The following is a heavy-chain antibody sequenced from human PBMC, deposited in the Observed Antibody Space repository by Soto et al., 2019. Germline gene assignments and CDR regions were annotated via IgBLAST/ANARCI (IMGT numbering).Heavy chain of an antibody. J-gene: IGHJ4*02. CDR2: ISYDGSNK. Sequence: QVQLVESGGGVVQPGRSLRLSCAASGFTFSSYAMHWVRQAPGKGLEWVAVISYDGSNKYYADSVKGRFTISRDNSKNTLYLQMNSLRAEDTAVYYCARGRGILTGFDYWGQGTLVTVSS. CDR1: GFTFSSYA. D-gene: IGHD3-9*01. V-gene: IGHV3-30-3*01. CDR3: ARGRGILTGFDY.